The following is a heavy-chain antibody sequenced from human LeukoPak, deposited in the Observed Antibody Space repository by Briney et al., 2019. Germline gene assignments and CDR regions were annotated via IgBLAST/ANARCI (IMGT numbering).Heavy chain of an antibody. J-gene: IGHJ4*02. Sequence: PGGSLRLSCAASGFTFSDSYMTWVRQAPGKGVEWVAYISGSGHDINYSDSVKGRFTISRDNAKNSLYLQMSSLRVEDTAVYYCTRVPPYYDSSGYQTPFGYWGQGTLVTVSS. CDR1: GFTFSDSY. D-gene: IGHD3-22*01. CDR2: ISGSGHDI. V-gene: IGHV3-11*04. CDR3: TRVPPYYDSSGYQTPFGY.